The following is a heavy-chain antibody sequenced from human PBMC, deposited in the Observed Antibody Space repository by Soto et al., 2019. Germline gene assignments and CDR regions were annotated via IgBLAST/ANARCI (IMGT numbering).Heavy chain of an antibody. CDR2: IYYSGST. D-gene: IGHD3-9*01. V-gene: IGHV4-61*01. Sequence: TLSLTCTVSGGSVSSGSYYWSWIRQPPGKGLEWIGYIYYSGSTNYNPSLKSRVTISVDTSKNQFSLKLSSVTAADTAVYYCARGYYYDILTGPQGAFDYWGQGTLVTVSS. J-gene: IGHJ4*02. CDR3: ARGYYYDILTGPQGAFDY. CDR1: GGSVSSGSYY.